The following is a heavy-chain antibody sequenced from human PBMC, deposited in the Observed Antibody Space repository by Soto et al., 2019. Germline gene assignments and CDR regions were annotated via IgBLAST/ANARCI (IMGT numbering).Heavy chain of an antibody. J-gene: IGHJ6*02. CDR1: GFTFSSHA. CDR2: IKQDGSEK. CDR3: AREGGYSGYDLLSLSYYYYGMDV. V-gene: IGHV3-7*05. Sequence: PGGSLRLSCAASGFTFSSHAMSWVRQGPGKGLEWVANIKQDGSEKYYVDSVKGRFTISRDNAKNSLYLQMNSLRAEDTAVYYCAREGGYSGYDLLSLSYYYYGMDVWGQGTTVTVSS. D-gene: IGHD5-12*01.